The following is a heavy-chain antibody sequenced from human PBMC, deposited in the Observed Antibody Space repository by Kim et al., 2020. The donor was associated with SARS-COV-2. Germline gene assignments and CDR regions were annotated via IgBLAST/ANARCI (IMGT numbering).Heavy chain of an antibody. V-gene: IGHV4-34*01. Sequence: SETLSLTCAVYGGSFSGYYWSWIRQPPGKGLEWIGEINHSGSTNYNPSLKSRVTISVDTSKNQFSLKLSSVTAADTAVYYCARDLKEYGTNGVCYPHNW. CDR3: ARDLKEYGTNGVCYPHNW. D-gene: IGHD2-8*01. CDR2: INHSGST. J-gene: IGHJ5*01. CDR1: GGSFSGYY.